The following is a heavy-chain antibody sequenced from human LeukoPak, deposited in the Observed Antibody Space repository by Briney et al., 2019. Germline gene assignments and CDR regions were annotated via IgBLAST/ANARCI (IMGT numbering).Heavy chain of an antibody. V-gene: IGHV3-11*04. CDR3: ARQYCSGGSCYVGDDAFDI. D-gene: IGHD2-15*01. J-gene: IGHJ3*02. CDR1: GFTFSDYY. Sequence: GGSLRLSCATSGFTFSDYYMTWIRQAPGKGLEWVSYISGSGRTIYYTDSVKGRFTISRDNAKNSLYLQMNSLRAEDTAVYYCARQYCSGGSCYVGDDAFDIWGQGTMVTVSS. CDR2: ISGSGRTI.